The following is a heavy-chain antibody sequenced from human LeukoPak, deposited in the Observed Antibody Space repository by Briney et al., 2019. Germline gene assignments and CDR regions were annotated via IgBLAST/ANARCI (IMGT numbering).Heavy chain of an antibody. CDR1: GFTFSNYA. V-gene: IGHV3-30-3*01. J-gene: IGHJ4*02. CDR3: AREMYYYDSRGLED. Sequence: PGGSLRLSCAASGFTFSNYAMHWVRQAPGKGLQWVGVVSSDGGYKSYADSVGGRFTISGDNSKNTLYLHMSSLRAEDTAEYYCAREMYYYDSRGLEDWGQGTLVTVSS. CDR2: VSSDGGYK. D-gene: IGHD3-22*01.